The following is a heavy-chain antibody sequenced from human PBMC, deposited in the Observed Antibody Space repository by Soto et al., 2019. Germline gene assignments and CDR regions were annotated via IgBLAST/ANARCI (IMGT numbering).Heavy chain of an antibody. CDR3: ARDKITGLVDY. V-gene: IGHV4-34*01. CDR2: IDHSGST. J-gene: IGHJ4*02. D-gene: IGHD2-8*02. CDR1: GGSFSGYY. Sequence: QVQLQQWGAGLLKPSETLSLTCAVYGGSFSGYYWTWIRQPPGTGLEWIGEIDHSGSTTYNPSLKSRVTISVDPSNNQISLKLTSVTAAYTAVYYCARDKITGLVDYWGQGTLVTVSS.